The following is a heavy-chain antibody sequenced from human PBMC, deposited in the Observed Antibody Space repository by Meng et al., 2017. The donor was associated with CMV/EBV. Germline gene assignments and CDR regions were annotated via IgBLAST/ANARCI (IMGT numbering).Heavy chain of an antibody. J-gene: IGHJ4*02. V-gene: IGHV1-18*01. CDR1: GYHVTSYG. CDR2: TSAYNGNT. D-gene: IGHD3-10*01. CDR3: ARAWVGEEYYFDY. Sequence: VQPVQSGPGVKKPGAAVTVCCKASGYHVTSYGISWGDQAPRQVLEWMGWTSAYNGNTNYAQKLQGRVTMTTDTSTSTAYMELRSLISDDTAVYYCARAWVGEEYYFDYWGQGTLVTVSS.